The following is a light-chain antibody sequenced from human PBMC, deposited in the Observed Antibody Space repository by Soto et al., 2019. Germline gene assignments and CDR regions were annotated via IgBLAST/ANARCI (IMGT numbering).Light chain of an antibody. J-gene: IGKJ3*01. CDR2: DAS. CDR3: QQLNSYPRFT. V-gene: IGKV1-9*01. Sequence: DIQLTQSPSFLSASVGDRVTITCRASQGISSYLAWYQQKPGKAPKLLIHDASTLQTGIPSRFSGSGSGTEFTLTITSLQHEDFATYYCQQLNSYPRFTFGPGTKVDVK. CDR1: QGISSY.